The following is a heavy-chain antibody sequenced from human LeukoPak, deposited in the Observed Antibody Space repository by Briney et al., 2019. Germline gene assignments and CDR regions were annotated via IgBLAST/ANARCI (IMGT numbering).Heavy chain of an antibody. CDR2: IYYSGST. CDR3: ARVYYGRTYDYWYFDL. V-gene: IGHV4-39*07. J-gene: IGHJ2*01. D-gene: IGHD3-10*01. Sequence: SETLSLTCSVSGDSISTSSYYWGWIRQPPGKGLEWIGTIYYSGSTYYNPSLKSRVTISVDTSKNRFSLKLSSVTAADTAVYFCARVYYGRTYDYWYFDLWGRGTLVTVSS. CDR1: GDSISTSSYY.